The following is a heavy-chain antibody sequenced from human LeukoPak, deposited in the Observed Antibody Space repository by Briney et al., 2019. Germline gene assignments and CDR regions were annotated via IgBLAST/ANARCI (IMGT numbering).Heavy chain of an antibody. D-gene: IGHD6-19*01. J-gene: IGHJ3*02. CDR1: GFTFSSYA. CDR2: INHSGST. V-gene: IGHV4-34*08. Sequence: GSLRLSCAASGFTFSSYAMSWIRQPPGKGLEWIGEINHSGSTNYNPSLKSRVTISVDTSKNQFSLKLSSVTAADTAVYYCASSGWYEGAFDIWGQGTMVTVSS. CDR3: ASSGWYEGAFDI.